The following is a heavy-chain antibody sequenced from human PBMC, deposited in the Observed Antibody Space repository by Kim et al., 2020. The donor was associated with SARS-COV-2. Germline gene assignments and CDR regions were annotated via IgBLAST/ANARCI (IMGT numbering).Heavy chain of an antibody. CDR3: ARDGIAAAGSLLYYYYGMDV. CDR2: IIPIFGTA. D-gene: IGHD6-13*01. V-gene: IGHV1-69*13. J-gene: IGHJ6*02. Sequence: SVKVSCKASGGTFSSYAISWVRQAPGQGLEWMGGIIPIFGTANYAQKFQGRVTITADESTSTAYMELSSLRSEDTAVYYCARDGIAAAGSLLYYYYGMDVWGQGTSVTVSS. CDR1: GGTFSSYA.